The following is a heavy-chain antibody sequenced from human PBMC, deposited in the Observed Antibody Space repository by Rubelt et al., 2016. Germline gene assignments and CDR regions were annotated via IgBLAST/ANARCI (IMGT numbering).Heavy chain of an antibody. D-gene: IGHD3-22*01. CDR3: ARDTTMIYAFDI. V-gene: IGHV4-34*01. Sequence: GPGLVKPSETLSLTCTVSGGSISSYYWSWIRQPPGKGLEWIGEINHSGSTNYNPSLKSRVTISVDTSKNQFSLKLSSVTAADTAVYYCARDTTMIYAFDIWGQGTMVTVSS. J-gene: IGHJ3*02. CDR2: INHSGST. CDR1: GGSISSYY.